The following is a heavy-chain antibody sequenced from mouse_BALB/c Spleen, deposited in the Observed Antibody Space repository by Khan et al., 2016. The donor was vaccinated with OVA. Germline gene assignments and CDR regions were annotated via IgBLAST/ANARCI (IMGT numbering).Heavy chain of an antibody. CDR2: ISSGSSYT. J-gene: IGHJ1*01. CDR3: TRDGNDAHRYFDV. D-gene: IGHD2-2*01. Sequence: EVQLVESGGGLVKPGGSLKLSCAASGFSFSSYTMSWVRQTPEKRLEWVATISSGSSYTYYPDSVTGRFTISRDNAKSTLYLQMSSLKTEDTAMYYCTRDGNDAHRYFDVWGAGTTVTVSS. V-gene: IGHV5-6-4*01. CDR1: GFSFSSYT.